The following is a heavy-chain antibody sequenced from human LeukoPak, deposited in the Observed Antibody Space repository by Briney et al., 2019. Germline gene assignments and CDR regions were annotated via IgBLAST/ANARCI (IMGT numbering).Heavy chain of an antibody. Sequence: SETLSLTCTVSGGSISSSSYYWSWIRQPPGKGLEWIGSIYYSGSTYYNPSLKSRVTISVDTSKNQFSLKLSSVTAADTAVYYCARTLRYFDWFNKAYDAFDIWGQGTMVTVSS. CDR2: IYYSGST. J-gene: IGHJ3*02. D-gene: IGHD3-9*01. V-gene: IGHV4-39*07. CDR1: GGSISSSSYY. CDR3: ARTLRYFDWFNKAYDAFDI.